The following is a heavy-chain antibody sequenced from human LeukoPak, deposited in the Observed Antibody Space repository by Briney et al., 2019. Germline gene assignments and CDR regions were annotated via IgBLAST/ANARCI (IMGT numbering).Heavy chain of an antibody. CDR2: IYHSGST. V-gene: IGHV4-30-2*01. CDR3: ARERMAVAGTNWFDP. J-gene: IGHJ5*02. D-gene: IGHD6-19*01. Sequence: PSQTLSLTCAVSGGSISSGHSSWNWFRQPPGKGLEWIGYIYHSGSTYYNPSLKSRVTISVDTSKNQFSLKLSSVTAADTAVYYCARERMAVAGTNWFDPWGQGTLVTVSS. CDR1: GGSISSGHSS.